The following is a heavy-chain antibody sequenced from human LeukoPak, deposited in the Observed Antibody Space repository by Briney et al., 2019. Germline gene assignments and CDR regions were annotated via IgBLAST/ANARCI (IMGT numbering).Heavy chain of an antibody. CDR1: GFTFSTYW. CDR2: IKQDGSEK. Sequence: GGSLRLSCAASGFTFSTYWLTWVRQPPGKGLEWVANIKQDGSEKYYVDSVKGRFTISRDNAKNSLYLQMNSLRAEDTAVYHCATQDYYGSGSYTVWGQGTLVTVSS. J-gene: IGHJ4*02. D-gene: IGHD3-10*01. V-gene: IGHV3-7*02. CDR3: ATQDYYGSGSYTV.